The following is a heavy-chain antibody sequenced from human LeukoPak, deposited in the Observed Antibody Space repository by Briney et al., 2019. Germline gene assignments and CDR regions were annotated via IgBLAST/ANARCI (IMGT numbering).Heavy chain of an antibody. Sequence: SETLSLTCTVSAYSISSSYYWGWIRQPPGKGLEWIGSIYYSGSTYYNPSLKSRVTISVDTSKNQFSLKLSSVTAADTAVYYCARDGDTMVRGVIENWGQGTLVTVSS. V-gene: IGHV4-38-2*02. CDR1: AYSISSSYY. CDR3: ARDGDTMVRGVIEN. J-gene: IGHJ4*02. D-gene: IGHD3-10*01. CDR2: IYYSGST.